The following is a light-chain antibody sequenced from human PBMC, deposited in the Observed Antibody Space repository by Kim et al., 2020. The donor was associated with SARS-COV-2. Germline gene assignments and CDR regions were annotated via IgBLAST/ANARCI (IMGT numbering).Light chain of an antibody. CDR3: CSYAGSYTWV. Sequence: QSVTISCTGTRSDVGGYNYVSWYQQHPGKAPKLMIYDVSKRPSGVPDRFSASKSGNTASLTISGLLTEDEADYYGCSYAGSYTWVFGGGTQLTVL. CDR1: RSDVGGYNY. CDR2: DVS. J-gene: IGLJ3*02. V-gene: IGLV2-11*03.